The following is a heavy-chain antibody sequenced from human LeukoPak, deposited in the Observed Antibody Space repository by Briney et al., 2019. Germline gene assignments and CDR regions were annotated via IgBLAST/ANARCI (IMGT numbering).Heavy chain of an antibody. CDR2: TYYRSKWYN. CDR1: GDSVSSNNGA. D-gene: IGHD3-9*01. J-gene: IGHJ4*02. CDR3: ARDVGTTGWHTFDY. Sequence: SQTPSLTCAISGDSVSSNNGARNWIRQSPSRGLEWLGRTYYRSKWYNDYAESLISRITISPVTSKNQFSLQLYSVTPEDTAVYYCARDVGTTGWHTFDYWGQGTLVTVSS. V-gene: IGHV6-1*01.